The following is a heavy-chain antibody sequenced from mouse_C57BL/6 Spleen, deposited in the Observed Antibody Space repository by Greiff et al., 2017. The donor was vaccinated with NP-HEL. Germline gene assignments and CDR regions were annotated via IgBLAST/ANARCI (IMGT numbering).Heavy chain of an antibody. CDR2: IYPGSGNT. V-gene: IGHV1-76*01. D-gene: IGHD3-3*01. CDR3: EREGSAMDY. CDR1: GYTFTDYY. Sequence: QVQLQQSGAELVRPGASVKLSCKASGYTFTDYYINWVKQRPGQGLEWIARIYPGSGNTYYNEKFKGKATLTAEKSSSTAYMQLSSLTSEDSAVYFCEREGSAMDYWGQGTSVTVSS. J-gene: IGHJ4*01.